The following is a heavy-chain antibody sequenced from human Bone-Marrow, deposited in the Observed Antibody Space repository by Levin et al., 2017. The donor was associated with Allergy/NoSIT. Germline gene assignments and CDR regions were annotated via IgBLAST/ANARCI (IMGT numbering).Heavy chain of an antibody. V-gene: IGHV3-23*01. J-gene: IGHJ3*02. CDR3: ARLAGVGMARIGDAFDI. CDR2: ITSSGDGT. CDR1: GFTFRSSA. D-gene: IGHD5-24*01. Sequence: GESLKISCAASGFTFRSSAMSWVRQAPGKGLEWVSGITSSGDGTYHADAVKGRFTISRDNSENTLYLQMNVLRADDTAIYYCARLAGVGMARIGDAFDIWGQGTMVTVSS.